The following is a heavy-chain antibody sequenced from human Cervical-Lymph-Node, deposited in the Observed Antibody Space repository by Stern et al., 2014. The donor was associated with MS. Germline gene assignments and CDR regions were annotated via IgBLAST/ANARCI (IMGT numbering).Heavy chain of an antibody. CDR2: INPNSGGT. V-gene: IGHV1-2*04. Sequence: QVQLWQSGAEVKKPGASVKVSCKASGYTFTGYYMHWVRQAPGQGLEWMGWINPNSGGTNYAQKFQGWVTMTRDTSISTAYMELSRLRSDDTAVYYCARASGIAVAGTDYWGQGTLVTVSS. D-gene: IGHD6-19*01. J-gene: IGHJ4*02. CDR1: GYTFTGYY. CDR3: ARASGIAVAGTDY.